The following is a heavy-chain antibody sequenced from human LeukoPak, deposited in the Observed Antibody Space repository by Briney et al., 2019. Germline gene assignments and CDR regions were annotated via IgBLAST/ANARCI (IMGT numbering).Heavy chain of an antibody. CDR1: GGSFSGYY. Sequence: SETLSLTCAVYGGSFSGYYWSWIRQPPGKGLEWIGEINHSGSTNYNPSLKSRVTISVDTSKNHLSLKLTSVTAADTAVYYCARAPWAYGNYVHAFDIWGQGTMVTVSS. D-gene: IGHD4-11*01. CDR3: ARAPWAYGNYVHAFDI. J-gene: IGHJ3*02. V-gene: IGHV4-34*01. CDR2: INHSGST.